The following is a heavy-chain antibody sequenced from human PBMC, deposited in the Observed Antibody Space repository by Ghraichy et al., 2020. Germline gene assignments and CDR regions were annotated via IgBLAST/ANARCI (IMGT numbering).Heavy chain of an antibody. D-gene: IGHD2-8*01. CDR2: IKEDGGLT. CDR3: ARDFTPWENNVYYDAFDL. CDR1: GFTFSDYW. Sequence: GGSLRLSCAASGFTFSDYWMTWVRQAPGKGLEWVANIKEDGGLTYYVDSVKGRFTISRDNAKNSMYLQMNSLRAEDTALYYWARDFTPWENNVYYDAFDLWGQGTMVTVSS. J-gene: IGHJ3*01. V-gene: IGHV3-7*03.